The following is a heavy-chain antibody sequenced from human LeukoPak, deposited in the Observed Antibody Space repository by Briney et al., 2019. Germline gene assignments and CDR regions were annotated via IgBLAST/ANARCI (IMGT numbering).Heavy chain of an antibody. D-gene: IGHD2-8*01. V-gene: IGHV4-39*07. CDR1: DGSISSATYY. CDR2: FFYTGST. CDR3: ARDDWIPGSCPNSSGCSDAFDI. Sequence: SETLSLTCTVSDGSISSATYYWGWIRQPPNKGLDWIGSFFYTGSTYYSPSLKSRVTISVGTSENQVSLKLSSVTAADTAVYYCARDDWIPGSCPNSSGCSDAFDIWGQGTMVTVSS. J-gene: IGHJ3*02.